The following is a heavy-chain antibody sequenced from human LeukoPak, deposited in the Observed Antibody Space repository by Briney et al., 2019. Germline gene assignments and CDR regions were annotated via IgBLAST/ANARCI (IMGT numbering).Heavy chain of an antibody. CDR1: GGSFSGYY. J-gene: IGHJ5*02. Sequence: SETLSLTCAVYGGSFSGYYWSWIRQPPGKGLEWIGEINHSGSTNYNPSLKSRVTISVDTSKNQFSLKLSSVTAADTAVYYCARGRLGFWSGYYCNWFDPWGQGTLVTVS. V-gene: IGHV4-34*01. D-gene: IGHD3-3*01. CDR3: ARGRLGFWSGYYCNWFDP. CDR2: INHSGST.